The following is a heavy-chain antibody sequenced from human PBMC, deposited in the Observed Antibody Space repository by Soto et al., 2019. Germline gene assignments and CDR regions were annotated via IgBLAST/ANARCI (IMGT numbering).Heavy chain of an antibody. CDR3: ASAGRSGASSSCYDY. Sequence: ASVKVSCKASGYTFTGYYMHWVRQAPGQGLEWMGWINPNSGDTNYAQKFQGRVTMTRDRSISTAYMELSRLRSDDTAVYYCASAGRSGASSSCYDYWGQGTLVTVSS. CDR1: GYTFTGYY. V-gene: IGHV1-2*02. D-gene: IGHD6-13*01. J-gene: IGHJ4*02. CDR2: INPNSGDT.